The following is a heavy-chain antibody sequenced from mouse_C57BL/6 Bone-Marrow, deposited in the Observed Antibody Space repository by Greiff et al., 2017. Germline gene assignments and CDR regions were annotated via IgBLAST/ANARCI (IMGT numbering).Heavy chain of an antibody. Sequence: QVQLLQPGAELVKPGASVNLSCKASGYTFTSYWMHWVKQRPGQGLEWIGMIHPNSGSTNYKEKFKGKATLTVAKSYSTAYVQLSSLTSEDSAVYYCARFPFAYWGQGTRVTVSA. V-gene: IGHV1-64*01. CDR3: ARFPFAY. J-gene: IGHJ3*01. CDR1: GYTFTSYW. CDR2: IHPNSGST.